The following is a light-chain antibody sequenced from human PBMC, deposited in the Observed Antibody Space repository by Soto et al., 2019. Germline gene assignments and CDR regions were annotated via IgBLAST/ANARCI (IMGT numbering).Light chain of an antibody. CDR2: EVS. V-gene: IGLV2-8*01. CDR1: SSDVGRYVY. CDR3: SSYAGIDNFYV. Sequence: QSVLAQPPSASGSPGQSVTISCTGTSSDVGRYVYVSWYQQHPGKAPKLMIYEVSKRPSGVPDRFSGSKSGNTASLTVSGLQAEDEADYYCSSYAGIDNFYVFGSGTKV. J-gene: IGLJ1*01.